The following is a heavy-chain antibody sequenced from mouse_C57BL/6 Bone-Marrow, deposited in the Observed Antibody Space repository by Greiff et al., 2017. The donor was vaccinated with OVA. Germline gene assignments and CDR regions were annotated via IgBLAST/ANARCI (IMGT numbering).Heavy chain of an antibody. V-gene: IGHV2-9-1*01. CDR2: IWTGGGT. CDR3: ARDPLYDGYWYFDV. J-gene: IGHJ1*03. Sequence: VQLVESGPGLVAPSQSLSITCTVSGFSLTSYAISWVRQPPGKGLEWLGVIWTGGGTNYNSALKSRLSISKDNSKSQVFLKMNSLQTDDTARYYCARDPLYDGYWYFDVWGTGTTVTVSS. CDR1: GFSLTSYA. D-gene: IGHD2-3*01.